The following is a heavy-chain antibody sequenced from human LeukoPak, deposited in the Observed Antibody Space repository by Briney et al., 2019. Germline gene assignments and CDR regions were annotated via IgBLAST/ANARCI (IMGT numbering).Heavy chain of an antibody. CDR2: ISSSGSTI. Sequence: GGSLRLSCAASGFTFSSYEMNWVRQAPGKGLEWVSYISSSGSTIYYADSVKGRFTISRDNAKNSLYLQMNSLRVEDTAVYYCARDPARYSGSDLGIDYWGQGTLVTVYS. D-gene: IGHD5-12*01. CDR3: ARDPARYSGSDLGIDY. V-gene: IGHV3-48*03. J-gene: IGHJ4*02. CDR1: GFTFSSYE.